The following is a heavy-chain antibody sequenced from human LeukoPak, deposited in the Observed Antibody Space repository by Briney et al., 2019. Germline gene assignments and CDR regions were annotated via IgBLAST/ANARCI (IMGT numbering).Heavy chain of an antibody. CDR1: GFTFSSYG. J-gene: IGHJ4*02. Sequence: SGGSLRLSCAASGFTFSSYGMHWVRQAPGKGLEWVAFIRYDGSNKYCADSVKGRFTISRDNSKNTLYLQMNSLRAEDTAVYYCAKEYRGLLWFGEEGIYWGQGTLVTVSS. V-gene: IGHV3-30*02. D-gene: IGHD3-10*01. CDR2: IRYDGSNK. CDR3: AKEYRGLLWFGEEGIY.